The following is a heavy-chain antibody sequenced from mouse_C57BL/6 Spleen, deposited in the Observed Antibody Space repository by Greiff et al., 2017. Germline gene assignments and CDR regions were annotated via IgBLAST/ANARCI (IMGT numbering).Heavy chain of an antibody. CDR2: INPSDGGT. D-gene: IGHD3-3*01. Sequence: VQLQQPGTELVKPGASVKLSCKASGYTFTSYWMHWVKQRPGQGLEWIGNINPSDGGTNYNEKFKSQATLTVDKSSSTAYMQLSSLTSEDSAVNYCARRLWQGYAIDYWGPGTSVTVSS. V-gene: IGHV1-53*01. CDR1: GYTFTSYW. CDR3: ARRLWQGYAIDY. J-gene: IGHJ4*01.